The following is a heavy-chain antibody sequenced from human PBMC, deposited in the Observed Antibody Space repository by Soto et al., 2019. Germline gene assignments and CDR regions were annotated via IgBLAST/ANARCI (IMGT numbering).Heavy chain of an antibody. CDR1: NGSITSGGYY. CDR3: ARMSGTYYVPDY. D-gene: IGHD1-26*01. J-gene: IGHJ4*02. CDR2: IYHSVST. V-gene: IGHV4-31*03. Sequence: QVQLQESGPRLVEASQTLSLTCTVSNGSITSGGYYWSWIRQPPGKRLEWIGYIYHSVSTFYSPSLQSRLTMSVDTSKNQFSLTLSSVTAADTAVYHCARMSGTYYVPDYWGQGTPVTVSS.